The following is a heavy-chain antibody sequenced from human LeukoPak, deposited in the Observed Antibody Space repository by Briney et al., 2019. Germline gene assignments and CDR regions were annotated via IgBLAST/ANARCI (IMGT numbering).Heavy chain of an antibody. V-gene: IGHV1-8*03. CDR1: GYTFTSYD. J-gene: IGHJ4*02. CDR3: AKGAPGSSNWEVRIGWSYYFDY. Sequence: ASVKVSCKASGYTFTSYDINWVRQATGQGLEWMGWVNPNSGDTGYAQKFQGKVTITRDTSISTAYMELSSLRSEDTAVYYCAKGAPGSSNWEVRIGWSYYFDYWGQGTLVTVSS. D-gene: IGHD6-13*01. CDR2: VNPNSGDT.